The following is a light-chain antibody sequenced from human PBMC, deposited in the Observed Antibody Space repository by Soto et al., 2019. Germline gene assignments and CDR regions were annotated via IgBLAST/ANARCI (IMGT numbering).Light chain of an antibody. V-gene: IGKV3-20*01. CDR1: QTVSSY. CDR3: QQYGTSPIT. Sequence: EKVLTQSPGTLSLSPGERATLSGRASQTVSSYLTWYQQRPGQAPRLLIYGASKRATGIPDRFSGSGSGTDSTLTISRLEPEDFALYYCQQYGTSPITFGQGTRLEIK. CDR2: GAS. J-gene: IGKJ5*01.